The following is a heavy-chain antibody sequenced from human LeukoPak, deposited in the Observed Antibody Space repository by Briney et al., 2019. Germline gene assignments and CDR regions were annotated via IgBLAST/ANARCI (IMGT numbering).Heavy chain of an antibody. D-gene: IGHD2-15*01. V-gene: IGHV5-10-1*01. J-gene: IGHJ5*02. CDR2: IDPSDSYT. Sequence: GESLKISCKGSGYSFTSYWISWVRQMPGKGLEWMGRIDPSDSYTNYSPSFQGHVTISADKSISTAYLQWSSLKASDTAMFYCARLRYCSGGSCYGPPYNWFDPWGQGTLVTVSS. CDR3: ARLRYCSGGSCYGPPYNWFDP. CDR1: GYSFTSYW.